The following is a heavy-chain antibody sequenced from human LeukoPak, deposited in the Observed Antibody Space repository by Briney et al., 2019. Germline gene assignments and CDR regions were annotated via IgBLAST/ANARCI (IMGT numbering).Heavy chain of an antibody. CDR3: ARVYGDYGGYWFDP. CDR1: GFTFSSYS. V-gene: IGHV3-21*01. CDR2: ISSSSSYI. J-gene: IGHJ5*02. Sequence: GGSLKLSCAASGFTFSSYSMNWVRQAPGKGLEWVSSISSSSSYIYYADSVKGRFTISRDNAKNSLYLQMNSLRAEDTAVYYCARVYGDYGGYWFDPWGQGTLVTVSS. D-gene: IGHD4-17*01.